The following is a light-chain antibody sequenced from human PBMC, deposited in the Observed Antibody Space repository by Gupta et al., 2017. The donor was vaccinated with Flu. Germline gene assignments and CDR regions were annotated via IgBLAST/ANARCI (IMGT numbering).Light chain of an antibody. J-gene: IGKJ3*01. CDR3: QQSYSAPFT. CDR2: AVA. V-gene: IGKV1-39*01. Sequence: DIQMTQSPSSLSASVGDRVTITCRASQNVTNYLNWYQQRPGKAPELLIYAVASLKSGVPSRFSGSGSGTDFTLTISSLQPEDFATYYCQQSYSAPFTFGPGTKVDIK. CDR1: QNVTNY.